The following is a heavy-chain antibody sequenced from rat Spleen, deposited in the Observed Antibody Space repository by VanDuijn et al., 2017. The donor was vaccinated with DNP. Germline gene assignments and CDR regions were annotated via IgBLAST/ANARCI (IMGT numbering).Heavy chain of an antibody. CDR1: GFTFSNSD. D-gene: IGHD4-6*01. V-gene: IGHV5-25*01. J-gene: IGHJ2*01. CDR3: ATALGDY. Sequence: EVQLVESGGGLVQPGRSMILSCAASGFTFSNSDMAWVRQAPTKGLEWVATITTTGINTYYRDSVKGRFTISRDNSKATLYLQMDSLRSEDTATYSCATALGDYWGRVVMVTVSS. CDR2: ITTTGINT.